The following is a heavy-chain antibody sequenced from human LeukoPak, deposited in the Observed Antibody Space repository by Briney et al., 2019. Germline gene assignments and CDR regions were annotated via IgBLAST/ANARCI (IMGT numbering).Heavy chain of an antibody. CDR1: GYTFTGYY. J-gene: IGHJ6*02. CDR2: INPNSGGT. CDR3: ARGSGWYEGYYYYGMDV. D-gene: IGHD6-19*01. Sequence: GASVKVSCKASGYTFTGYYMHWVRQAPGQGLEWMGWINPNSGGTNYAQKFQGWVTMTRDTSISTAYMELSRLRSDDTAVYYCARGSGWYEGYYYYGMDVWGQGTTVTVSS. V-gene: IGHV1-2*04.